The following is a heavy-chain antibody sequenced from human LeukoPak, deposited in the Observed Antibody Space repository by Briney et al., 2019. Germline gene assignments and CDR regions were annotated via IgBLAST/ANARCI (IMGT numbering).Heavy chain of an antibody. D-gene: IGHD2-2*01. J-gene: IGHJ6*02. Sequence: GGSLRLSCAASGFTFSDYYMSWIRQAPGKGLEWVSYISSSGSTIYYADSVKGRFTISRDNAKNSLYLQMNSLRAEDTAVYYCARTIVVVPAAMRYYYGMDVWGQGTTVTVSS. CDR1: GFTFSDYY. V-gene: IGHV3-11*04. CDR2: ISSSGSTI. CDR3: ARTIVVVPAAMRYYYGMDV.